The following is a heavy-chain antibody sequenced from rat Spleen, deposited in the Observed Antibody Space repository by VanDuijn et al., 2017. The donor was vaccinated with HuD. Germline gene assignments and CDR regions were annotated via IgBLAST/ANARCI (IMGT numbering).Heavy chain of an antibody. J-gene: IGHJ1*01. Sequence: EVQLVESGGGLVQPGRSMKLSCAASGFTFSDYNMAWVRQAPKKGLEWVATIIYDGSSTYYRDSVKGRFTISRDNAKSTLYLQMDSLRSEDTATYYCARPATPDWYFDFWGPGTMVTVSS. D-gene: IGHD3-4*01. CDR2: IIYDGSST. CDR3: ARPATPDWYFDF. V-gene: IGHV5-7*01. CDR1: GFTFSDYN.